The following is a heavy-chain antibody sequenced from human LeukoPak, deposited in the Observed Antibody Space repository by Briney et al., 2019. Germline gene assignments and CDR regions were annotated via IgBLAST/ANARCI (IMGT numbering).Heavy chain of an antibody. CDR1: GYTFTGYY. CDR2: ISAYNGNT. V-gene: IGHV1-18*04. CDR3: ARGRAAAAYFQH. Sequence: ASVRVSCKASGYTFTGYYMHWVRQAPGQGLEWMGWISAYNGNTNYAQKLQGRVTMTTDTSTSTAYMELRSLRSDDTAVYYCARGRAAAAYFQHWGQGTLVTVSS. J-gene: IGHJ1*01. D-gene: IGHD6-13*01.